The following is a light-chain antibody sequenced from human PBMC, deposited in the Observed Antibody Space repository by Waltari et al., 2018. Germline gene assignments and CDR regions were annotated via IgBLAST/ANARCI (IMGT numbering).Light chain of an antibody. V-gene: IGLV2-14*03. CDR3: NSYTSSSTFVV. Sequence: QSALTQPASVSGSPGQPITISCTGTSSDVGTYNYVSWYQQHPGKAPKLMIYDVTNRPSGVSNRFSGSKSGNTASLTISGLQAEDEADYYCNSYTSSSTFVVFGGGTKLTVL. J-gene: IGLJ2*01. CDR1: SSDVGTYNY. CDR2: DVT.